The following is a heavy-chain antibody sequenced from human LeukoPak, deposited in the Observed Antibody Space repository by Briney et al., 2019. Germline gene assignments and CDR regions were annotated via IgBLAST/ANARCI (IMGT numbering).Heavy chain of an antibody. V-gene: IGHV3-66*01. CDR1: GFTVSSTY. CDR3: ARDRSGDSTAYYTDY. Sequence: GGSLRLSCAASGFTVSSTYMTWVRQAPGKGLEWVSLTYSGGSTIYADSVKGRFTISRDNSKNTVYLQMNSLRAEDTAVYYCARDRSGDSTAYYTDYWGQGTLVTVSS. CDR2: TYSGGST. J-gene: IGHJ4*02. D-gene: IGHD3-22*01.